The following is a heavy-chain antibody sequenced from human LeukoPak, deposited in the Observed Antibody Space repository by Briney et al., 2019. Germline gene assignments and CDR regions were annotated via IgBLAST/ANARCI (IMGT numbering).Heavy chain of an antibody. CDR1: GYTFTYYY. Sequence: ASVKVSCKASGYTFTYYYVHWVRQAPGQGLEWMGWINTKTGATNYAQKFQGRVTMTRDTSISTAYMELGRLRSDDTAVYYCARGRGANDYDDYWGQGTLVTVSS. CDR2: INTKTGAT. CDR3: ARGRGANDYDDY. J-gene: IGHJ4*02. D-gene: IGHD4-17*01. V-gene: IGHV1-2*02.